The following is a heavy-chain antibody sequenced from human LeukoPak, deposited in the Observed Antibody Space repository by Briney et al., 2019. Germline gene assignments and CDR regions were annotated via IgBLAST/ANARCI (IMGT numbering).Heavy chain of an antibody. CDR2: IIPIFGTA. CDR3: ARDSPTGTTMVYFDY. Sequence: SVKVSCKASGGTFSNYAISWVRQAPGQGLEWMGGIIPIFGTANYAQKFQGRVTITADESTSTAYMELSSLRSEDTAVYYCARDSPTGTTMVYFDYWGQGTLVTVSS. V-gene: IGHV1-69*13. CDR1: GGTFSNYA. J-gene: IGHJ4*02. D-gene: IGHD1-7*01.